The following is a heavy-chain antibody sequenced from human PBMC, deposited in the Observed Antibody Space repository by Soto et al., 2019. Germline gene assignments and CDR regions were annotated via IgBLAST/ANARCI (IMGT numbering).Heavy chain of an antibody. CDR2: IDTTGSTT. J-gene: IGHJ6*02. Sequence: GGSLRLCCVASEFSFSTYWMHWVRPAPGKGLMWVARIDTTGSTTTYADSVQGRFTISRDNAKNTMYLQMNSVRDEDTAIYFCASVSAAQYYYGMDAWGQGTKVTVSS. CDR1: EFSFSTYW. V-gene: IGHV3-74*01. D-gene: IGHD2-15*01. CDR3: ASVSAAQYYYGMDA.